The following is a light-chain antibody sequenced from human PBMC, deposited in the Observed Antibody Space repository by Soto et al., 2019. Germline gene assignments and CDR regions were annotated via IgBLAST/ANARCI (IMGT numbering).Light chain of an antibody. CDR3: CSYAGSYTL. CDR2: DVS. Sequence: QSALTQPRSVSGSPGQSVTISCTGTSSDVGGYKYVSWYPQHPGKAPKLMIYDVSKRLSGVPDRLSGSKSGNSASLTISGLQAEDEADYYCCSYAGSYTLLGGGTKLTVL. V-gene: IGLV2-11*01. J-gene: IGLJ2*01. CDR1: SSDVGGYKY.